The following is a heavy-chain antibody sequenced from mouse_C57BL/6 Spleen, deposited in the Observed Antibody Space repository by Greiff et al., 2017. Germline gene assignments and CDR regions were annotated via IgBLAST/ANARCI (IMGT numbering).Heavy chain of an antibody. D-gene: IGHD1-1*02. Sequence: LQASDAELVKPGASVKISCKVSGYTFTDHTIHWMKQRPEQGLEWIGYIYPRDGSTKYNAKFKGKATVTADKSSITAYMQLNSLTSDDSSIYFCARRWDSRYFDYWGQGTTLTVSA. V-gene: IGHV1-78*01. CDR2: IYPRDGST. CDR1: GYTFTDHT. CDR3: ARRWDSRYFDY. J-gene: IGHJ2*01.